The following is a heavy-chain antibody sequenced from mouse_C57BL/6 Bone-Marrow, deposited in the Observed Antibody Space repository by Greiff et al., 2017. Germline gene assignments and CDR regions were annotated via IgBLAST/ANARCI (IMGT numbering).Heavy chain of an antibody. V-gene: IGHV5-9*01. CDR1: GFTFSSYT. CDR2: ISGDGGNT. CDR3: SRQVTTVLATKYFDV. Sequence: EVKLMESGGGLVKPGGSLKLSCAASGFTFSSYTMSWVRQTPEKRLQWVAAISGDGGNTYYPDSVKGRFTISRDNDKNILYLQMSSLRSEDTALYYCSRQVTTVLATKYFDVWGTGTTVTVSS. D-gene: IGHD1-1*01. J-gene: IGHJ1*03.